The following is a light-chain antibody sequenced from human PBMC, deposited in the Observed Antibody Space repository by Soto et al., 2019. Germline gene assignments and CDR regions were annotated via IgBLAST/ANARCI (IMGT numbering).Light chain of an antibody. CDR2: SAY. Sequence: QTVVTQEPSFSVSLGGQVTLTCALSSGPVPASMGPSWYQQTPGQAPRRLIYSAYTRSSGVPDRFSGSILGNKAALTITGAQADDESDYYCVLYLGSGIWVFGGGTKLTVL. CDR3: VLYLGSGIWV. CDR1: SGPVPASMG. J-gene: IGLJ3*02. V-gene: IGLV8-61*01.